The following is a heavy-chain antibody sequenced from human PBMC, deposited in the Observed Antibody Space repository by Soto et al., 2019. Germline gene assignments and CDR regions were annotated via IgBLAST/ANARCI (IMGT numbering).Heavy chain of an antibody. CDR3: AKGLDYDILTGYYATSFDY. J-gene: IGHJ4*02. D-gene: IGHD3-9*01. CDR1: GFTFSSYA. CDR2: ISGSGGST. V-gene: IGHV3-23*01. Sequence: CGSLRLSCAASGFTFSSYAMSWVRQAPGKGLEWVSAISGSGGSTYYADSVKGRFTISRDNSKNTLYLQMNSLRAEDTAVYYCAKGLDYDILTGYYATSFDYWGQGTLVTVSA.